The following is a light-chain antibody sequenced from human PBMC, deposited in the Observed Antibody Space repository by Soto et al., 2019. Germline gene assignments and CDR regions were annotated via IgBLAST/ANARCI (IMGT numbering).Light chain of an antibody. Sequence: SYELTQPPSVSVAPGETARISCGGNNVGSRSVHWYQQKPGQAPFLVIYYDSDRPSGIPERFSGSNSGNTATLIISRLEAGDEADYYCQVWEATGDQVVFGGGTKLTVL. J-gene: IGLJ2*01. CDR3: QVWEATGDQVV. V-gene: IGLV3-21*01. CDR2: YDS. CDR1: NVGSRS.